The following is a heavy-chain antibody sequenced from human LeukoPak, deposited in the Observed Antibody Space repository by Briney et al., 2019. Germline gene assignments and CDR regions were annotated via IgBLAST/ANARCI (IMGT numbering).Heavy chain of an antibody. CDR3: AXXXSGTRYYYGMDV. J-gene: IGHJ6*02. V-gene: IGHV1-2*02. CDR1: GYTFTGYY. D-gene: IGHD6-13*01. Sequence: ASVKVSCKASGYTFTGYYMHWVRQAPGQGLEWMGWINPNSGGTNYAQKFQGRVTMTRDTSISTAYMELSRLRSDDTAVYYCAXXXSGTRYYYGMDVWGQGTTVTVSS. CDR2: INPNSGGT.